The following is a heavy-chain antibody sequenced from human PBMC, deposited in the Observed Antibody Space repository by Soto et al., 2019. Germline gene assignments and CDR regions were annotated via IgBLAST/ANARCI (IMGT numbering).Heavy chain of an antibody. CDR2: ISYDGSNK. V-gene: IGHV3-30-3*01. CDR1: GFTFSSYA. Sequence: QPGGSLRLSCAASGFTFSSYAMHWVRQAPGKGLEWVAVISYDGSNKYYADSVKGRFTISRDNSKNTLYLQMNSLRAEDTAVYYCARDMFHGLGVVINYGMDVWGQGTTVTVYS. CDR3: ARDMFHGLGVVINYGMDV. J-gene: IGHJ6*02. D-gene: IGHD3-3*01.